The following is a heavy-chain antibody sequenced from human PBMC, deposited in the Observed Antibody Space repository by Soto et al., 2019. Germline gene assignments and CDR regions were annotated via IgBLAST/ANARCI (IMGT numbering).Heavy chain of an antibody. Sequence: EVQLLESGGGLVQPGGSLRLSCAASGFNFTAYAMSWVRQAPGKGLEWASGLVGSGDPIFYAASVRGRFTVSRDNSKNTLFLQSSRLRADDTAIYYCAKDAISNNGIWEPFDMWGRGTGVTVSS. V-gene: IGHV3-23*01. CDR2: LVGSGDPI. CDR1: GFNFTAYA. CDR3: AKDAISNNGIWEPFDM. J-gene: IGHJ3*02. D-gene: IGHD2-8*01.